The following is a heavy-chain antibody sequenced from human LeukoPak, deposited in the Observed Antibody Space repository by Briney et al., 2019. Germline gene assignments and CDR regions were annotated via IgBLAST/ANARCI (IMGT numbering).Heavy chain of an antibody. CDR1: GGSISSYY. CDR3: ARVRYYDSSGYYYHFDY. J-gene: IGHJ4*02. V-gene: IGHV4-59*01. D-gene: IGHD3-22*01. Sequence: SETLSLTCTVSGGSISSYYWSWIRQPPGKGLEWIGYIYYSGSTNYNPSLKSRVTISVDTPKNQFSLKLSSVTAADTAVYYCARVRYYDSSGYYYHFDYWGQGTLVTVSS. CDR2: IYYSGST.